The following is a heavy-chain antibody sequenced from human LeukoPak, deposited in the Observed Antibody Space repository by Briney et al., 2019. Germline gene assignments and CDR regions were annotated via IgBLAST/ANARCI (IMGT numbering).Heavy chain of an antibody. J-gene: IGHJ6*02. Sequence: GGSLRLSCEASGFTFSSHWMSWVRQAPGKGLEWVAIMKQDGSEKDYVDSVTGRFTISRDNAKNSLYLQMNSLRDEDTAVYYCARDTSAWRYGMDVWGQGTTVTVSS. CDR3: ARDTSAWRYGMDV. D-gene: IGHD6-19*01. V-gene: IGHV3-7*01. CDR1: GFTFSSHW. CDR2: MKQDGSEK.